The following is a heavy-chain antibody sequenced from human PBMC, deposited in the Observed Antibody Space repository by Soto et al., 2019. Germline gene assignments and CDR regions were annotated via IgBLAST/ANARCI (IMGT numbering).Heavy chain of an antibody. CDR2: IKQDGSEK. CDR1: GFTFSSYW. Sequence: GGSLRLSCAASGFTFSSYWMSWVRQAPGKGLEWVANIKQDGSEKYYVDSVKGRFTISRDNAKNSLYLQMNSLRAEDTAVYYCARCEVVTGDYYYYGMDVWGQGTTVTVSS. J-gene: IGHJ6*02. D-gene: IGHD3-22*01. V-gene: IGHV3-7*05. CDR3: ARCEVVTGDYYYYGMDV.